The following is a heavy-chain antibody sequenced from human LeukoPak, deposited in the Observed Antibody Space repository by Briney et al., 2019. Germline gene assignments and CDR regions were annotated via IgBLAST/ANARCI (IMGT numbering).Heavy chain of an antibody. J-gene: IGHJ6*02. CDR1: GGTFSSYA. CDR2: IIPIFGTA. Sequence: SVKVSCKASGGTFSSYAISWVRQAPGQGLEWMGGIIPIFGTANYAQKFQGRVTITTDESTSTAYMELSSLRSEDTAVYYCARGRGSSSWFYYYYYGMDVWGQGTTVTVSS. V-gene: IGHV1-69*05. CDR3: ARGRGSSSWFYYYYYGMDV. D-gene: IGHD6-13*01.